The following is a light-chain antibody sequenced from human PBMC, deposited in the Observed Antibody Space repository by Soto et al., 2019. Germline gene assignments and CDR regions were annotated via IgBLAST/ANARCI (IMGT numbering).Light chain of an antibody. CDR1: SGHSSYA. V-gene: IGLV4-69*01. CDR2: LNSDGSH. Sequence: QSVLTQSPSASASLGASVKLTCTLSSGHSSYAIAWHQQQPEKGPRYLMKLNSDGSHSKGDGIPDRFSGSSSAAERYLTISSLQSEDEADYYCQTWGTGIPWVFGGGTKLTVL. J-gene: IGLJ3*02. CDR3: QTWGTGIPWV.